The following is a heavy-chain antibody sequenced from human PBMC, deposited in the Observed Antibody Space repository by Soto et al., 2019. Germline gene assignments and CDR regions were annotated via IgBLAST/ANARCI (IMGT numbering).Heavy chain of an antibody. CDR1: SGSISSSNW. Sequence: SETLSLTCAVSSGSISSSNWWSWVRQPPGKGLEWFGEIYHSGSTNYNPSLKSRVTISVDKSKNQFSLKLSSVTAADTAVYYCARGDCSGRSCYPYYYYYYMDVWGKGTTVTVSS. V-gene: IGHV4-4*02. D-gene: IGHD2-15*01. CDR2: IYHSGST. CDR3: ARGDCSGRSCYPYYYYYYMDV. J-gene: IGHJ6*03.